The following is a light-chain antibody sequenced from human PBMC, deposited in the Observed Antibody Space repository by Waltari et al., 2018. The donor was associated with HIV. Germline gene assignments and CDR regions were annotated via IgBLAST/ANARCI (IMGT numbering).Light chain of an antibody. V-gene: IGLV2-14*01. CDR3: SSYTTSSTYV. CDR1: STDIGAYNY. J-gene: IGLJ1*01. Sequence: QSALAQPASVSGSPGQSITISCTGTSTDIGAYNYVSWYQKHPDRAPKVIIYQVKSRPSGVSDRFSRPKSGNPASLTISGLQAEDEADYYCSSYTTSSTYVFGRGTTVSVL. CDR2: QVK.